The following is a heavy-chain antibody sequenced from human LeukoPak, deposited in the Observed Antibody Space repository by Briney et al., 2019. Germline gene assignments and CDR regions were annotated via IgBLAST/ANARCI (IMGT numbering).Heavy chain of an antibody. CDR2: ISWNSGSI. J-gene: IGHJ4*02. D-gene: IGHD6-13*01. Sequence: PGGSLRLSCAASGFTFDDYAMHWVRQAPGKGLEWVSGISWNSGSIGYADSVKGRFTISRDNAKNSLYLQMNSLRAEDTAVYYCARDGGWAAAGHFDYWGQGTLVTVSS. V-gene: IGHV3-9*01. CDR3: ARDGGWAAAGHFDY. CDR1: GFTFDDYA.